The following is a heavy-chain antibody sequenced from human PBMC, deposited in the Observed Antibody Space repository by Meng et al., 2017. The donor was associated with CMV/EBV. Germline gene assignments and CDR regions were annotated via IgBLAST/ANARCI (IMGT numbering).Heavy chain of an antibody. J-gene: IGHJ4*02. D-gene: IGHD3-16*01. CDR3: ARGDFDIITDYAALRYNY. Sequence: GSLRLSCAVYGASLSDSYWSWIRQTPNKGLEWIGDIYYRASPNYNPSLKSRVAMSFDMSKNQFPLTLTSVTVADTALYYCARGDFDIITDYAALRYNYWGQGGLVTVSS. CDR2: IYYRASP. CDR1: GASLSDSY. V-gene: IGHV4-34*01.